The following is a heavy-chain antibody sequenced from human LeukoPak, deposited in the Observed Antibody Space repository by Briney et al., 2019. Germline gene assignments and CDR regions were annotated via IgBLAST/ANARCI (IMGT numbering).Heavy chain of an antibody. CDR1: GGSISSSSHY. J-gene: IGHJ4*02. D-gene: IGHD2-15*01. Sequence: SETLSLTCTVCGGSISSSSHYWGWIRQPPGKGLEWIGSIYYSGSTYYNPSLQSRVTISVDTSKNQFSLKLSSVTAADTAVYYCARDYCSGGSCYSSDYWGQGTLVTVSS. CDR3: ARDYCSGGSCYSSDY. V-gene: IGHV4-39*07. CDR2: IYYSGST.